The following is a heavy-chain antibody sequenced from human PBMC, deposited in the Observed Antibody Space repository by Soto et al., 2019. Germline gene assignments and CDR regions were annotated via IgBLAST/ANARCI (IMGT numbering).Heavy chain of an antibody. D-gene: IGHD2-2*01. CDR1: GYSFTSYW. CDR3: ARHRDIVVVPASINWSDP. Sequence: PGESLKISCKGSGYSFTSYWISWVRQMRGKGLEWMGRIDPSDSYTNYSPSFQGHVTISADKSISTAYLQWSSLKASDTAMYYCARHRDIVVVPASINWSDPWGNETLVT. CDR2: IDPSDSYT. V-gene: IGHV5-10-1*01. J-gene: IGHJ5*02.